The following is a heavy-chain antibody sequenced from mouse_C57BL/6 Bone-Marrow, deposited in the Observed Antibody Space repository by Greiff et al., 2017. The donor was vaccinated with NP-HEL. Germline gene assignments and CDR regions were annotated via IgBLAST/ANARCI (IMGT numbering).Heavy chain of an antibody. V-gene: IGHV8-8*01. CDR3: ARIKGYYGAWFAY. J-gene: IGHJ3*01. CDR1: GFSLSTFGMG. Sequence: QVTLKVSGPGILQPSQTLSLTCSFSGFSLSTFGMGVGWIRQPSGKGLEWLAHIWWDDDKYYNPALKSRLTISKDTSKNQVFLKIANVDTVDTATYYCARIKGYYGAWFAYWGQGTLVTVSA. CDR2: IWWDDDK. D-gene: IGHD1-1*01.